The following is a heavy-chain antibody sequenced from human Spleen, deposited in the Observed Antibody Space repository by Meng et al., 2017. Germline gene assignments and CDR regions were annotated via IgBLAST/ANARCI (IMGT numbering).Heavy chain of an antibody. Sequence: QVQLVQSGAEVKKPGASVRVACKASGYTFTSYYIDWVRQATGQGLEWMGIIDSGGGYTSYAQKFRGRVTMTRDTSTNTVYMELSSLRFEDTAVFYCARSLDTSGHAYFDYWGQGTLVTVSS. D-gene: IGHD3-22*01. CDR1: GYTFTSYY. V-gene: IGHV1-46*01. CDR3: ARSLDTSGHAYFDY. J-gene: IGHJ4*02. CDR2: IDSGGGYT.